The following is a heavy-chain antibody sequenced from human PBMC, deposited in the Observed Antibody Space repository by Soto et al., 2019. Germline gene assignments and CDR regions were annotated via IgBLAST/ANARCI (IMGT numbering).Heavy chain of an antibody. Sequence: EVQLVQSGGGLVQPGGSLRLSCAASGFAFDLYWMSWVRQAPGRGLEWVANIKHDGSDKYYVDSVKGRFTIYKDNAKNSVYLQMSSLGAEDTAVYYCASDDFHDSGDNDAFGFSGQGTLVAVSS. V-gene: IGHV3-7*05. CDR2: IKHDGSDK. J-gene: IGHJ3*01. D-gene: IGHD3-22*01. CDR3: ASDDFHDSGDNDAFGF. CDR1: GFAFDLYW.